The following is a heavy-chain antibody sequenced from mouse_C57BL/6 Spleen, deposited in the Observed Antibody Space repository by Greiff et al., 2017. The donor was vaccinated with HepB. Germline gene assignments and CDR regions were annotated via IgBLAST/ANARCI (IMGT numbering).Heavy chain of an antibody. V-gene: IGHV5-6*01. Sequence: EVMLVESGGDLVKPGGSLKLSCAASGFTFSSYGMSWVRQTPDKRLEWVATISSGGSYTYYPDSVKGRFTISRDNAKNTLYLQMSSLKSEDTAMYYCASHDGYPPWWFDVWGTGTTVTVSS. CDR2: ISSGGSYT. D-gene: IGHD2-3*01. CDR1: GFTFSSYG. J-gene: IGHJ1*03. CDR3: ASHDGYPPWWFDV.